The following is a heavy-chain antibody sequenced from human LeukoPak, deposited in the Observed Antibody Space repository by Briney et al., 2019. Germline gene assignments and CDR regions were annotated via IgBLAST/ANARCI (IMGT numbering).Heavy chain of an antibody. CDR1: GGTFSSYA. D-gene: IGHD1-26*01. Sequence: SVKASCKASGGTFSSYAISWVRQAPGQGLEWMGRIIPIFGTANYAQKFQGRVTITADKSTSTAYMELSSLRSEDTAVYYCATIVGATSEGFDPWGQGTLVTVSS. V-gene: IGHV1-69*06. CDR2: IIPIFGTA. CDR3: ATIVGATSEGFDP. J-gene: IGHJ5*02.